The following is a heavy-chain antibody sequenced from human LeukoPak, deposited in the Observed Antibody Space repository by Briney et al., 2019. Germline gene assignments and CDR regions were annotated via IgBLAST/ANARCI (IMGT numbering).Heavy chain of an antibody. D-gene: IGHD2-2*01. Sequence: ASVKVSCKASGYTFTGHYIHWVRQAPGQGLEGMGWINPNSGGTKYVQKFQGRVTMTRDTSSSTAYMELSRLRSDDTAVYYCARVWSYCSSTSCYPDAFDIWGQGSVVTVSS. CDR3: ARVWSYCSSTSCYPDAFDI. CDR1: GYTFTGHY. J-gene: IGHJ3*02. CDR2: INPNSGGT. V-gene: IGHV1-2*02.